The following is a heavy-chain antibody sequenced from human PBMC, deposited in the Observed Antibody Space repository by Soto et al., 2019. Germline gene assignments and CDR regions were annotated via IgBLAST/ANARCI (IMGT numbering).Heavy chain of an antibody. CDR1: GGSIRSYA. CDR2: ITPNRGTP. CDR3: ARDLSSAGHHYGIDV. Sequence: QVQLVQSGAEMRKPGSSVKVSCKASGGSIRSYAFSWVRQAPGQGLEWMGGITPNRGTPYHAQKYQGRLTISADESTSTVYMELTSLRSEDTAVYYCARDLSSAGHHYGIDVWGPGTTVTVSS. D-gene: IGHD6-19*01. J-gene: IGHJ6*02. V-gene: IGHV1-69*01.